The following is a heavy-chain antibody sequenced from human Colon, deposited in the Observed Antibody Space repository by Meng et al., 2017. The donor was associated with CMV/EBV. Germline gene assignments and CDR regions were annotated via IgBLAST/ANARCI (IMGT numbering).Heavy chain of an antibody. CDR2: ITSSSSYT. D-gene: IGHD3-22*01. CDR3: ARANYYDSSGYYGGRD. Sequence: QVQSLQWGAGLLKPSEPLSLTCTVYGASFSDYYMSWIRQAPGKGLEWVSYITSSSSYTNYADSVKGRFTISRDNAKNSLYLQMNSLRAEDTAVYYCARANYYDSSGYYGGRDWGQGTLVTVSS. CDR1: GASFSDYY. V-gene: IGHV3-11*05. J-gene: IGHJ4*02.